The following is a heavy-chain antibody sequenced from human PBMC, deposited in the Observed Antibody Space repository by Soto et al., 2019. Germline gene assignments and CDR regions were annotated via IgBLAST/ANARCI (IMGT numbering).Heavy chain of an antibody. CDR2: FYTSGNT. D-gene: IGHD7-27*01. V-gene: IGHV4-4*07. Sequence: SETLSLTCTVAGGSVSSYYWSWIRQPAGKGLEWIGLFYTSGNTNYNPSLKSRVTMSLDTSKNQFSLKLSSVTAADTAVYFCASDSTGWFDPWGQGTLVTVSS. J-gene: IGHJ5*02. CDR1: GGSVSSYY. CDR3: ASDSTGWFDP.